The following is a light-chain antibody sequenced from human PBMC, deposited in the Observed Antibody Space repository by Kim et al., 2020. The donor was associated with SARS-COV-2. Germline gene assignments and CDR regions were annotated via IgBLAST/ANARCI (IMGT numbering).Light chain of an antibody. Sequence: QSITISCTGTSRVVGGYNYVSWYQQHPGKAPKLMIYEVSNRPSGVSNRFSGSKSGNTASLTISGLQAEDEADYYCSSYTRSSTNYVFGTGTKVTVL. CDR2: EVS. CDR3: SSYTRSSTNYV. CDR1: SRVVGGYNY. V-gene: IGLV2-14*01. J-gene: IGLJ1*01.